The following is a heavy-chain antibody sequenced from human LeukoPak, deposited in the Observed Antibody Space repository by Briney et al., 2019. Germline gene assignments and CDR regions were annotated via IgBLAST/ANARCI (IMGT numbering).Heavy chain of an antibody. CDR3: ARGYSSGWYGVCIDY. J-gene: IGHJ4*02. V-gene: IGHV4-39*01. CDR1: GGSISSSSYY. D-gene: IGHD6-19*01. Sequence: PSETLSLTCTVSGGSISSSSYYRGWIRQPPGKGLEWIGNIYYSGSTYYNPSLKSRVTISVDTSKNQFSLKLSSVTAADTAVYYCARGYSSGWYGVCIDYWGQGALVTVSS. CDR2: IYYSGST.